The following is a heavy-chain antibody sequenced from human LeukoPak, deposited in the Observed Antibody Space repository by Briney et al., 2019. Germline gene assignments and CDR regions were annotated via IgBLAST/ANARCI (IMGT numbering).Heavy chain of an antibody. CDR3: ARDLGSGSYNY. Sequence: PGGSLRLSCAASGFTFSSYIMNWVRQAPGKGLEWVSSISISSSYIYYADSVKGRFTISRDNAKNSLYLQMNSLRAEDTAVYYCARDLGSGSYNYWGQGTLVTVSS. D-gene: IGHD3-10*01. V-gene: IGHV3-21*01. CDR1: GFTFSSYI. J-gene: IGHJ4*02. CDR2: ISISSSYI.